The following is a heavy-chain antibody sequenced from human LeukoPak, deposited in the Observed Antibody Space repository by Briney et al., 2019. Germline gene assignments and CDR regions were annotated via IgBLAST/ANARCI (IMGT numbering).Heavy chain of an antibody. J-gene: IGHJ4*02. CDR3: TRRLYDSSGYLDY. CDR2: IRSKANSYAT. Sequence: GGSLRLSCAASGFTFSGSAMHWVRQASGKGLEWVGRIRSKANSYATAYAASVKGRFTISRDDSKNTAYLQMNSLKTEDTAVYYCTRRLYDSSGYLDYWGQGTLVTVSS. D-gene: IGHD3-22*01. CDR1: GFTFSGSA. V-gene: IGHV3-73*01.